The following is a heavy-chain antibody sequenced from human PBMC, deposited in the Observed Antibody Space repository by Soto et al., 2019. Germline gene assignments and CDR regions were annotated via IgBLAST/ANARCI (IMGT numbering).Heavy chain of an antibody. CDR2: ISAYNGNT. Sequence: ASVKVSCKASGYTFTSYGISWVRQAPGQGLEWMGWISAYNGNTNYAQKLQGRVTMTTDTSTSTAYMELRSLRSDDTAVYYCARSYYDSSGYYSPFDYRGQGTLVTVSS. CDR3: ARSYYDSSGYYSPFDY. CDR1: GYTFTSYG. V-gene: IGHV1-18*01. J-gene: IGHJ4*02. D-gene: IGHD3-22*01.